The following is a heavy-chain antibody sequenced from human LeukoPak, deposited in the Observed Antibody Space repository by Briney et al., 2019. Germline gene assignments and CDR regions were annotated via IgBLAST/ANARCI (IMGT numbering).Heavy chain of an antibody. CDR3: ARETSGGLDY. Sequence: SETLSLTCTVSGGSISSYYWSWIRQPPGKGLEWIGYIYTSGSTNYNPSLKSRVTISVDTSKNQFSLKLSSVTAADTAVYYCARETSGGLDYWGQGTLVTVSS. CDR1: GGSISSYY. V-gene: IGHV4-4*09. CDR2: IYTSGST. J-gene: IGHJ4*02.